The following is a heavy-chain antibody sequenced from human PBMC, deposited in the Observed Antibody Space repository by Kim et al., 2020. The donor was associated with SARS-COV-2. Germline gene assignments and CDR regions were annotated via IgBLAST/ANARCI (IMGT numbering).Heavy chain of an antibody. CDR1: GFTFSSYA. Sequence: GGSLRLSCAASGFTFSSYAMSWVRQAPGKGLEWVSAISGSGGSTYYADSVKGRFTISRDNSKNTLYLQMNSLRAEDTAVYYCAKADGFCTGGVCYGYYYMDVWGKGTTVTVSS. J-gene: IGHJ6*03. V-gene: IGHV3-23*01. D-gene: IGHD2-8*02. CDR3: AKADGFCTGGVCYGYYYMDV. CDR2: ISGSGGST.